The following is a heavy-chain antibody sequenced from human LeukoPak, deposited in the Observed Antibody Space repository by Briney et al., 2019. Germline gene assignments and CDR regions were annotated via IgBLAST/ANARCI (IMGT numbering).Heavy chain of an antibody. CDR3: VREVPGVMVAFDL. CDR1: GFTFSPYW. J-gene: IGHJ3*01. D-gene: IGHD2-2*01. CDR2: IEKYGSEE. Sequence: QPGGSLRLSCVGSGFTFSPYWMSWVRQAPGKGLEWLANIEKYGSEEYYVDSVKGRFTISRDNAKNSLSLQMDSLRAEDTAVYYCVREVPGVMVAFDLWGQGTMVTVSP. V-gene: IGHV3-7*04.